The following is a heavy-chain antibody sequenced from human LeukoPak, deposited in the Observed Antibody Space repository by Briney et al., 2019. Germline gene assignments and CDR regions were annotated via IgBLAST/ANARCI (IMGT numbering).Heavy chain of an antibody. CDR1: GFTFSSHA. CDR3: AKKRDAFDI. D-gene: IGHD5-24*01. CDR2: LTDSGGTT. J-gene: IGHJ3*02. V-gene: IGHV3-23*01. Sequence: GGSLRLSCVASGFTFSSHAMGWVRQAPGKRPEWVSSLTDSGGTTYYVDSVKGRFTISRDNSKNTLYLHMNSLRAEDTAMYYCAKKRDAFDIWGQGTVVAVSS.